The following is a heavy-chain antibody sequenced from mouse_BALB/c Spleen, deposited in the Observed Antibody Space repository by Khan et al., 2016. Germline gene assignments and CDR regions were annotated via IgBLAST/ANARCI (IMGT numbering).Heavy chain of an antibody. CDR2: ISYSGST. J-gene: IGHJ3*01. CDR1: GYSITSDYA. Sequence: EVQLQESGPGLVKPSQSLSLTCTVTGYSITSDYAWNWIRQFPGNKLEWMGYISYSGSTSYNPSLKSRISITRDTSKNQFFLQLNSVTTEDTATYYCARGRERAYWGQGTLVTVSA. V-gene: IGHV3-2*02. CDR3: ARGRERAY.